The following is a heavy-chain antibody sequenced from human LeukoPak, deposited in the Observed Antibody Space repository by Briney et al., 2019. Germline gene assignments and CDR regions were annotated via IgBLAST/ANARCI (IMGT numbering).Heavy chain of an antibody. V-gene: IGHV3-23*01. D-gene: IGHD3-22*01. Sequence: GGSLRLSCAGSGFTFSSYAMSWVRQAPGKGLEWVSAISGSGGSTYYADSVKGRFTISRDNSKNTLYLQMNSLRAEDTAVYYCAKEGGYYYDSSGSFDYWGQGTLVTVSS. CDR1: GFTFSSYA. J-gene: IGHJ4*02. CDR3: AKEGGYYYDSSGSFDY. CDR2: ISGSGGST.